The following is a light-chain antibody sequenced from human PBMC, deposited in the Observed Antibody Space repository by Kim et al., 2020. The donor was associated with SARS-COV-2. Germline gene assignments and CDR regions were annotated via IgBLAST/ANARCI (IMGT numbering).Light chain of an antibody. Sequence: VSTGERVTLSCRASQSISSSLAWYQHKPGQPPRLLIYDAFNRATGVPARFSVSGSGTEFTLTISSLQSEDFAVYYCQRYDNWPWAFGQGTKVDIK. CDR2: DAF. CDR3: QRYDNWPWA. J-gene: IGKJ1*01. CDR1: QSISSS. V-gene: IGKV3-15*01.